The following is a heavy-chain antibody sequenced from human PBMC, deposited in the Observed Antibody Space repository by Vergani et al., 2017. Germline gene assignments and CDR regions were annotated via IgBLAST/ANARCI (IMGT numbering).Heavy chain of an antibody. J-gene: IGHJ6*02. CDR1: GFPFGDYA. D-gene: IGHD6-13*01. CDR3: TRDGGGSRWYFTSYYYGMDV. CDR2: IRSKAYGGTT. V-gene: IGHV3-49*04. Sequence: EVQLVESGGGLVQPGRSLRLSCTASGFPFGDYAMSWVRTAPGKGLEWVGFIRSKAYGGTTEYAASVKGRFTIARDDSKTSDYLQMNSLKAEDTAVYYCTRDGGGSRWYFTSYYYGMDVWGQGTLVTVSS.